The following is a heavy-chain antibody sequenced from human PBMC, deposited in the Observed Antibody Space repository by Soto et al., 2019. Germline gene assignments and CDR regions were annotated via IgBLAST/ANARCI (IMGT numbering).Heavy chain of an antibody. CDR1: GYTLTELS. CDR2: FDPEDGET. CDR3: ATAKKIPYCISTSCYSWFDP. V-gene: IGHV1-24*01. D-gene: IGHD2-2*01. Sequence: ASVKVSCEVCGYTLTELSMHWVRQAPGKGLEWMGGFDPEDGETIYAQKFQGRVTMTEDTSTDTAYMELSSLRSEDTAVYYCATAKKIPYCISTSCYSWFDPWGQGTLVTVSS. J-gene: IGHJ5*02.